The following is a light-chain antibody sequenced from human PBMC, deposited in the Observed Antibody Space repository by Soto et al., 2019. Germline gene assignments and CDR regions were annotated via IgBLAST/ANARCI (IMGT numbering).Light chain of an antibody. CDR1: QGISSY. Sequence: IQLTQSPSSLSASVGDRVTITCRASQGISSYLAWYQQKPGKAPKLLIYAASTLQSGVPARFSGSGSGTDFTLTISSLQAEDFATYYCLQLNSYPLTFGGGTKVEIK. V-gene: IGKV1-9*01. CDR3: LQLNSYPLT. J-gene: IGKJ4*01. CDR2: AAS.